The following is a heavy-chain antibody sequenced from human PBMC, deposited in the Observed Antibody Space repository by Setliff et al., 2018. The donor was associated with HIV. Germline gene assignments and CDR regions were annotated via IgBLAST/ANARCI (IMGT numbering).Heavy chain of an antibody. J-gene: IGHJ1*01. CDR1: GGSIKSSSYY. CDR3: ARVPTSSWYVTTQRTKEYFHH. D-gene: IGHD6-13*01. Sequence: SETLSLTCTVSGGSIKSSSYYWGWIRQPPGKGLEWIGSIYYSGNTYYDPSLKSRVTISEDRSRNQFSLRLSSVTAADTAIYYCARVPTSSWYVTTQRTKEYFHHWGQGTLVTVSS. CDR2: IYYSGNT. V-gene: IGHV4-39*07.